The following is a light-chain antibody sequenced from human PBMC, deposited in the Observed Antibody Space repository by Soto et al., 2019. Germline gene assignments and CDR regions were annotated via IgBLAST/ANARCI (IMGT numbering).Light chain of an antibody. J-gene: IGKJ1*01. V-gene: IGKV1-27*01. CDR1: QDISNY. CDR3: QKYNTAPWT. CDR2: AAS. Sequence: DIQMAQSPSSLSASVGDRVTITCRASQDISNYLAWYQQKPGKVPKVLIYAASTLQSGVPSRFSGSGSGTDFTLTISSLQPEDVATYYCQKYNTAPWTFGHGTKVEIK.